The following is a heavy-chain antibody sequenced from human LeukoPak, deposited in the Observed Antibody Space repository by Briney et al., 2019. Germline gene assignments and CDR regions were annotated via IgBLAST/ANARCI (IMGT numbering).Heavy chain of an antibody. CDR1: GGSFSGYY. D-gene: IGHD3-22*01. Sequence: SETLSLTCAVYGGSFSGYYWSWIRQPPGKGLEWIGEINHSGSTNYNPSLKSRVTISVDTSKNQFSLKLSSVTAADTAVYYCARGRGKTYYYDSSGYRHFDYWGQGTLVTVSS. CDR3: ARGRGKTYYYDSSGYRHFDY. CDR2: INHSGST. J-gene: IGHJ4*02. V-gene: IGHV4-34*01.